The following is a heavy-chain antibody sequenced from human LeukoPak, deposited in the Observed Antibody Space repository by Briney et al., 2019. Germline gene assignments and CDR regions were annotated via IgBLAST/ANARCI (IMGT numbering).Heavy chain of an antibody. Sequence: ASVKVSCKVSGYTLTELSMHRVRQAPGKGLEWMGGFDPEDGETIYAQKFQGRVTMTRNTSISTAYMELSSLRSEDTAVYYCARPGDPYYYYGMDVWGQGTTVTVSS. CDR1: GYTLTELS. D-gene: IGHD2-21*02. J-gene: IGHJ6*02. CDR3: ARPGDPYYYYGMDV. CDR2: FDPEDGET. V-gene: IGHV1-24*01.